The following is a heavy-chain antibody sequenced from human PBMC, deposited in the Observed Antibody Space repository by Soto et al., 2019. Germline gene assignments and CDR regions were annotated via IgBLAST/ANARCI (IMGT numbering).Heavy chain of an antibody. D-gene: IGHD2-2*01. V-gene: IGHV1-69*01. J-gene: IGHJ6*02. CDR3: ARDLGYCSSTSCSRVGGMDV. CDR2: IIPIFGTA. Sequence: QVQLVQSGAEVKKPGSSVKVSCKASGGTFSSYAISWVRQAPGQGLEWMGGIIPIFGTANYAQKFQGRVTITADESTSTAYRELSSLRSEDTAVYYCARDLGYCSSTSCSRVGGMDVWGQGTTVTVSS. CDR1: GGTFSSYA.